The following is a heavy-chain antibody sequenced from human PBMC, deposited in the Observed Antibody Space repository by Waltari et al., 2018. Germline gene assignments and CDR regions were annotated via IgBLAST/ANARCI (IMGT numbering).Heavy chain of an antibody. Sequence: EVQLLESGGGLVQPGGSLRLSCAASGFTFSSYAMSWVRQAPGKGLEWVSAISGSGGSTYYADSVKGRFTISRDNSKNTLYLQMNSLRAEDTAVYYCAKAGGQLELRPPPFDYWGQGTLVTVSS. V-gene: IGHV3-23*01. J-gene: IGHJ4*02. CDR3: AKAGGQLELRPPPFDY. CDR2: ISGSGGST. CDR1: GFTFSSYA. D-gene: IGHD1-7*01.